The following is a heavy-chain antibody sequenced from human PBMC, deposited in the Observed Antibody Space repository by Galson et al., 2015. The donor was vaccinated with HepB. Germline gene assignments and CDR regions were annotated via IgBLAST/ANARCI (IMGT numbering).Heavy chain of an antibody. CDR3: AKGYLLYVTGTVDYLDY. V-gene: IGHV3-30*18. CDR2: ISYDGGNK. J-gene: IGHJ4*02. Sequence: SLRLSCAASGFTFSRYGIHWVRQAPGKGLEWVAVISYDGGNKYYADSVKGRFTISRDNSKKTVYLQMNSLRAEDTAVYYCAKGYLLYVTGTVDYLDYWGQGTLVTVSS. D-gene: IGHD1-7*01. CDR1: GFTFSRYG.